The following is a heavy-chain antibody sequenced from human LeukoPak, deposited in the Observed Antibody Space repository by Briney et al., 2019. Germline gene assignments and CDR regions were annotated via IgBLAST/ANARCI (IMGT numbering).Heavy chain of an antibody. CDR1: GFTFSDYY. CDR3: ARGSHDYGDYVSYYYYYGMDV. J-gene: IGHJ6*02. D-gene: IGHD4-17*01. CDR2: ISSSGSTI. Sequence: GGSLRLSCAASGFTFSDYYMSWIRQAPGKGLEWVSYISSSGSTIYYAVSVKGRFTISRDNAKNSLYLQMNSLRAEDTAVYYCARGSHDYGDYVSYYYYYGMDVWGQGTTVTVSS. V-gene: IGHV3-11*01.